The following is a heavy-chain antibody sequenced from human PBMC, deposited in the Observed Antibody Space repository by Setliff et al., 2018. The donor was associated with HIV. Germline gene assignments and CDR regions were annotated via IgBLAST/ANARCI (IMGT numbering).Heavy chain of an antibody. V-gene: IGHV3-21*01. D-gene: IGHD7-27*01. J-gene: IGHJ4*02. CDR1: GFDFASFL. CDR2: ISRDNFVR. Sequence: GGSLRLSCVVSGFDFASFLIHWVRQAPGKGLEWVASISRDNFVRFYADSVRGRFNVSRDNAQKSLFLQMNSLKADDTAFYYCATDLHWALDYWGQGSLVTVSS. CDR3: ATDLHWALDY.